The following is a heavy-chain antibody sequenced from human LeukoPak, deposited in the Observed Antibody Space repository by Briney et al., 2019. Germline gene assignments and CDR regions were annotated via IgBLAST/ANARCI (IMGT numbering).Heavy chain of an antibody. CDR1: GGSFSGYY. Sequence: SETLSLTCAVYGGSFSGYYWSWIRQPPGKGLEWIGETNHSGSTNYNPSLKSRVTISVDTSKNQFSLKLSSVTAADTAVYYCARGQPGYSSGWYKAPGYGFDYWGQGTLVTVSS. V-gene: IGHV4-34*01. D-gene: IGHD6-19*01. CDR3: ARGQPGYSSGWYKAPGYGFDY. CDR2: TNHSGST. J-gene: IGHJ4*02.